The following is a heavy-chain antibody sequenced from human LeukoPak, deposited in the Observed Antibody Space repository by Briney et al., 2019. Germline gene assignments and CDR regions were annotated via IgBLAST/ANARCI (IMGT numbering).Heavy chain of an antibody. Sequence: SETLSLTCAVYGGSFSGYYWSWIRQPPGKGLEWIGEINHSGSTNYNPSLKSRVTISVDTSKNQFSLKLSSVTAADTAVYYCATGSGYDTYWGQGTLVTVSS. CDR1: GGSFSGYY. V-gene: IGHV4-34*01. D-gene: IGHD5-12*01. J-gene: IGHJ4*02. CDR2: INHSGST. CDR3: ATGSGYDTY.